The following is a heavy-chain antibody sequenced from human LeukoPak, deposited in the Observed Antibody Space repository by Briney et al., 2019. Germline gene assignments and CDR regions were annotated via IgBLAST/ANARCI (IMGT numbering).Heavy chain of an antibody. CDR1: GFTFSSYA. CDR3: AKKRGYSYGYADY. D-gene: IGHD5-18*01. J-gene: IGHJ4*02. CDR2: ISGGGGST. Sequence: GGSLRLSCAASGFTFSSYAMSWVRQAPGKGLEWVSAISGGGGSTYYADSVKGRFTISRDNSKNTLYLQMNSLRAEDTAVYYCAKKRGYSYGYADYWGQGTLVTVSS. V-gene: IGHV3-23*01.